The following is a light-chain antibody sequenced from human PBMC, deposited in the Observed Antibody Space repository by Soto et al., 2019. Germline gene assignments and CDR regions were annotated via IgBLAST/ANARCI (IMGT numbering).Light chain of an antibody. CDR3: QQYNNWPLT. V-gene: IGKV3-15*01. CDR2: GAS. J-gene: IGKJ4*01. Sequence: MTQSPPSVSASVGDRVTITCRASQTINNNVAWYQLKVGQAPRLLIYGASTRATGIPARFTGSGSGTEFTLTISSLQSEDFAVYYCQQYNNWPLTFGGGTKVDIK. CDR1: QTINNN.